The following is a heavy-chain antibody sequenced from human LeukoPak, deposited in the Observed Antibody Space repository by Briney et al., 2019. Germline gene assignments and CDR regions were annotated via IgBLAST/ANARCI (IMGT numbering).Heavy chain of an antibody. CDR2: INPNSGGT. V-gene: IGHV1-2*02. J-gene: IGHJ4*02. CDR3: ARDRGDCSSTSCLGYFDY. CDR1: GYTFTGYY. Sequence: ASVKVSCKTSGYTFTGYYMHWVRQAPGQGLEWMGWINPNSGGTNYAQKFQGRVTMTRDTSISTAYMELSRLRSDDTAVYYCARDRGDCSSTSCLGYFDYWGQGTLVTVSS. D-gene: IGHD2-2*01.